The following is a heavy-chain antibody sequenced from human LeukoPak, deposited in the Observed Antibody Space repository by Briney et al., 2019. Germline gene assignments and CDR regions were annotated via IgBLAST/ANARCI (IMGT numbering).Heavy chain of an antibody. D-gene: IGHD1-14*01. J-gene: IGHJ1*01. CDR2: IKSKTDGGTT. V-gene: IGHV3-15*01. CDR3: TTIARRALYFQH. Sequence: GGSLRLSCAASGSTFSNAWMSWVRQAPGKGLEWVGRIKSKTDGGTTDYAAPVKGRFTISRDDSKNTLYLQMNSLKTEDTAVYYCTTIARRALYFQHWGQGTLVTVPS. CDR1: GSTFSNAW.